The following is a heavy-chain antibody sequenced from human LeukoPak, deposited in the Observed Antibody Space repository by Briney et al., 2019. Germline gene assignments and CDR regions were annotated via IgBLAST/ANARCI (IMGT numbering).Heavy chain of an antibody. V-gene: IGHV4-30-4*01. CDR3: ARTTVVTRQSGL. CDR1: GGSISSGDYY. Sequence: PSETLSLTCTVSGGSISSGDYYWSWIRQPPGKGLEWIGYIYYSGSTYYNPSLKSRVTISVDTSKNQFSLKLSSVTAADTAVYYCARTTVVTRQSGLWGQGTLVTVSS. D-gene: IGHD4-23*01. CDR2: IYYSGST. J-gene: IGHJ4*02.